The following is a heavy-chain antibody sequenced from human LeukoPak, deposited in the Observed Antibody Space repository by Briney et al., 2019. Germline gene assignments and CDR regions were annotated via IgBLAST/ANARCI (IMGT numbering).Heavy chain of an antibody. D-gene: IGHD5-24*01. Sequence: SVKVSCKASGGTFSSYAISWVRQAPGQGLEWMGRIIPTLGIANCAQKFQGRVTITADKSTSTAYMELSSLRSEDTAVYYCARDLSGMATIRYFDYWGQGTLVTVSS. J-gene: IGHJ4*02. CDR2: IIPTLGIA. CDR3: ARDLSGMATIRYFDY. V-gene: IGHV1-69*04. CDR1: GGTFSSYA.